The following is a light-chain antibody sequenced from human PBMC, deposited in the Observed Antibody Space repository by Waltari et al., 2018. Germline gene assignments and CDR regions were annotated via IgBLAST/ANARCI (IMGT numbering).Light chain of an antibody. CDR1: SGDIGAYKY. J-gene: IGLJ2*01. V-gene: IGLV2-14*01. Sequence: QSALTQPASVSGSPGQSITISCTGTSGDIGAYKYVSWYQNHPDKAPKLIIYEVSNRHSGVSNRFSGSKSGNTASLTISGLQTEDESHYYCCSYTTASTVVFGGGTKVTVL. CDR2: EVS. CDR3: CSYTTASTVV.